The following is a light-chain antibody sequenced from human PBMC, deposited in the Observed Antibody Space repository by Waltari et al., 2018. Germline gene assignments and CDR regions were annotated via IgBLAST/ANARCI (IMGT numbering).Light chain of an antibody. CDR2: DVS. J-gene: IGLJ2*01. Sequence: QSALTQPASVSGSPGQSIPISCTGTRSDVGGYNSVSWYQQHPDKVPKLIIYDVSNRPSGISNRFSGSKSGNTASLTISGLQAEDEADYFCGSYTSDSSVVFGGGTRLTVL. V-gene: IGLV2-14*01. CDR3: GSYTSDSSVV. CDR1: RSDVGGYNS.